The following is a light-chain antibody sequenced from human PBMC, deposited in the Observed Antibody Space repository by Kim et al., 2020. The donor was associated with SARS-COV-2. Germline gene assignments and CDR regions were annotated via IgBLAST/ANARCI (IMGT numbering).Light chain of an antibody. CDR2: GAS. Sequence: TQREEVTLPCRASQSVSSTYLAWYQQKPGQAPRLLIYGASSRATGIPDRFSGSGIGTDFSLTISRVEPEDFAVYYCQQYGYSPFTFGGGTKVDIK. V-gene: IGKV3-20*01. CDR1: QSVSSTY. J-gene: IGKJ4*01. CDR3: QQYGYSPFT.